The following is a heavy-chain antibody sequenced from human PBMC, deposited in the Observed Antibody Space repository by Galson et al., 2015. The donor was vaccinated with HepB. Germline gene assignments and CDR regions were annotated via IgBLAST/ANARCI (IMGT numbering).Heavy chain of an antibody. Sequence: TLSLTCTVSGGSISSGGYYWSWIRQHPGKGLEWIGYIYYSGSTYYNPSLKSRVTISVDTSKNQFSLKLSSVTAADTAVYYCARDKAVAAAGTTVFENYYYYYGMDVWGQGTTVTVSS. V-gene: IGHV4-31*03. CDR3: ARDKAVAAAGTTVFENYYYYYGMDV. J-gene: IGHJ6*02. D-gene: IGHD6-13*01. CDR2: IYYSGST. CDR1: GGSISSGGYY.